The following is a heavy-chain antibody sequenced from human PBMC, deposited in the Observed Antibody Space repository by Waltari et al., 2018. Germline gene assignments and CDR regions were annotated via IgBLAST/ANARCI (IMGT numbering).Heavy chain of an antibody. Sequence: VQLVESGGAVLQPGESLRLSCAASGFTFNDFAMPWVRQVPGKGLEWVSLIPWDGQRASYGDSVRGRFTISRDNSENSLFLQMNSLQTEDTAFYYCVKDISSLGDTPDAYFDYWGQGTLVTVSS. V-gene: IGHV3-43*01. CDR3: VKDISSLGDTPDAYFDY. CDR2: IPWDGQRA. CDR1: GFTFNDFA. J-gene: IGHJ4*02. D-gene: IGHD3-3*01.